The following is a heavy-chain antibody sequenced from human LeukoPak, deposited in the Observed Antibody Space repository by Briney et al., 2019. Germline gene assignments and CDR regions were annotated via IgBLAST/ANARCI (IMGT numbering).Heavy chain of an antibody. CDR1: GFTFSSYA. J-gene: IGHJ4*02. CDR2: ISYDGSNK. CDR3: WFGDLWGYSDY. Sequence: GGSLRLSCAASGFTFSSYAMHWVRQAPGKGLEWVAVISYDGSNKYYADSVKGRFTISRDNYKNTLYLQMNSLRAEDTAVYYCWFGDLWGYSDYWGQGTLVTFSS. V-gene: IGHV3-30-3*01. D-gene: IGHD3-10*01.